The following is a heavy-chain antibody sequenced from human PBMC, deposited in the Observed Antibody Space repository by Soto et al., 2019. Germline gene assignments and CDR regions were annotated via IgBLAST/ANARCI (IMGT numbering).Heavy chain of an antibody. CDR2: IYHSGST. V-gene: IGHV4-38-2*02. Sequence: PSETLSLTCDFSDSSIIGAFYCGWVRQSPGKGLEWIGSIYHSGSTYYNPSLKSRVTISIDTSENHFSLELNSVTAADTGLYYCARDLVYYGNYYYTMDVWGQGITVTVSS. J-gene: IGHJ6*02. CDR1: DSSIIGAFY. CDR3: ARDLVYYGNYYYTMDV. D-gene: IGHD3-16*01.